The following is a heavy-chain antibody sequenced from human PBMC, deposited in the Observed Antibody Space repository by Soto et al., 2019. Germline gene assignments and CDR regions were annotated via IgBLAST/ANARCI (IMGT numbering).Heavy chain of an antibody. D-gene: IGHD6-13*01. V-gene: IGHV1-18*04. CDR1: GYTFTSYG. Sequence: EEELAPASVKVSCKASGYTFTSYGISWVRQAPGQGLEWMGWISAYNGNTNYAQKLQGRVTMTTDTSTSTAYMELRSLRSDDTAVYYCARIAAARGVEYYYYGMDVWGQGTTVTVSS. CDR3: ARIAAARGVEYYYYGMDV. CDR2: ISAYNGNT. J-gene: IGHJ6*02.